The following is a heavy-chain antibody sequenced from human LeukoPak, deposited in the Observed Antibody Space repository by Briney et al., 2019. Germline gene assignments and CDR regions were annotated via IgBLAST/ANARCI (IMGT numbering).Heavy chain of an antibody. J-gene: IGHJ3*02. V-gene: IGHV1-2*02. CDR3: ARSQWELDAFDI. CDR1: GYTFTGYY. CDR2: VNPNSGGT. D-gene: IGHD1-26*01. Sequence: SSVTVSCKACGYTFTGYYMHWVRQAPGQGLEWMGWVNPNSGGTNYAQKFQGRVTMTRDMSTSTVYMELSSLRSEDTAVYYCARSQWELDAFDIWGQGTMVTVSS.